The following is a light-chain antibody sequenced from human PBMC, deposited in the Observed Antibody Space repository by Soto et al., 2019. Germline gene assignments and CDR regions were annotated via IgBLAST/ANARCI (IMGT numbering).Light chain of an antibody. CDR2: DAS. CDR1: QSVSSF. Sequence: EIVLTQSPATLSSSPGERATLSCRASQSVSSFLAWYQQKPGQAPRLLIYDASHRATGIPARFSGSGSGTDFTLTISSLEPEDFAVYYCQQRSNWPKTFGQGTKVDIK. J-gene: IGKJ1*01. CDR3: QQRSNWPKT. V-gene: IGKV3-11*01.